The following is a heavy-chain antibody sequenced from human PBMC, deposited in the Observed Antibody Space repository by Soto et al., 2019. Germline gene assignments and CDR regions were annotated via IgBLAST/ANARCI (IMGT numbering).Heavy chain of an antibody. Sequence: ASVKVSCKGSCYTFTTYIINWLLHTPGQGLEVMGWISAYNGDTYYAQNFQGRVTMTTDTSTSTAYMELRSLRSDDTAIYYCARQAIRIKREANKCLDKWGQGPLVTXAS. V-gene: IGHV1-18*01. D-gene: IGHD1-26*01. CDR1: CYTFTTYI. J-gene: IGHJ4*02. CDR3: ARQAIRIKREANKCLDK. CDR2: ISAYNGDT.